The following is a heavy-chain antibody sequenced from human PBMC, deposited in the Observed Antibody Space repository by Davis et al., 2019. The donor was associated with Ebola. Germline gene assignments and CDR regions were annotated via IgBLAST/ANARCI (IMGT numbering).Heavy chain of an antibody. J-gene: IGHJ6*04. CDR1: GFTFSSYA. D-gene: IGHD6-6*01. Sequence: GESLKISCAASGFTFSSYAMHWVRQAPGKGLEWVAVISYDGSNKYYADSVKGRFTISRDNSKNTLYLQMNSLRAEDTAVYYCARESGIAARLIFYYYGMDVWGKGTTVTVSS. V-gene: IGHV3-30-3*01. CDR3: ARESGIAARLIFYYYGMDV. CDR2: ISYDGSNK.